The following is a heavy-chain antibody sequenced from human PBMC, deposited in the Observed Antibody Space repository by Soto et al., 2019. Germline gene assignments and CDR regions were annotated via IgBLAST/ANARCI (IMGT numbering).Heavy chain of an antibody. Sequence: QVQLVQSGAEVKKPGSLVKVSCKASGGTFSSYAISWVRQAPGQGLEWMGGIIPIFGTANYAQKFQGRVTITADESTSTAYMELSSLRSEDTAVYYCARGQQLGLRGGDWYFDLWGRGTLVTVSS. CDR3: ARGQQLGLRGGDWYFDL. CDR2: IIPIFGTA. CDR1: GGTFSSYA. J-gene: IGHJ2*01. V-gene: IGHV1-69*01. D-gene: IGHD6-13*01.